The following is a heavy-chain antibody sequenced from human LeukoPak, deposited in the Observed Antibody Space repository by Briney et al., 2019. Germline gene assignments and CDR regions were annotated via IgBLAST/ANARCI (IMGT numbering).Heavy chain of an antibody. J-gene: IGHJ4*02. V-gene: IGHV4-59*08. Sequence: SETLSLTCTASGGSISIYYWSWIRQAPGKGLECVWYIYYSGSTNYNPYLKSRVTISVDTSKNQFSLKLDSVTAADTAVYYCARRAAVGQAYFDYWGQGTLVTVSS. CDR2: IYYSGST. CDR1: GGSISIYY. CDR3: ARRAAVGQAYFDY. D-gene: IGHD6-13*01.